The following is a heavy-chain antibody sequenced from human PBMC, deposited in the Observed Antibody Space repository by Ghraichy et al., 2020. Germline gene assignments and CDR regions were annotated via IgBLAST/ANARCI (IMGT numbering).Heavy chain of an antibody. CDR3: AREIAAAAELFQH. CDR1: GFTFSSYS. CDR2: ISSSSSTI. J-gene: IGHJ1*01. Sequence: GESLNISCAASGFTFSSYSMNWVRQAPGKGLEWVSYISSSSSTIYYADSVKGRFTISRDNAKNSLYLQMNSLRDEDTAVYYCAREIAAAAELFQHWGQGTLVTVSS. V-gene: IGHV3-48*02. D-gene: IGHD6-13*01.